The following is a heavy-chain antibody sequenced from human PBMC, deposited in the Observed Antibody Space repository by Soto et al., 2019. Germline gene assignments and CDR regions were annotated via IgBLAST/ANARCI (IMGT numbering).Heavy chain of an antibody. CDR3: VYGDHRGY. CDR2: IGRTGVDM. D-gene: IGHD4-17*01. V-gene: IGHV3-21*01. J-gene: IGHJ4*02. CDR1: GFIFSTPT. Sequence: EVQLVESGGGLVKPGGPLRLSCAGFGFIFSTPTMNWVRQAPGQGLEWISSIGRTGVDMYYADSVKGRFTISRDNAQSSLYLQMNTLRAEDTAVYYCVYGDHRGYWGQGTLVTVSS.